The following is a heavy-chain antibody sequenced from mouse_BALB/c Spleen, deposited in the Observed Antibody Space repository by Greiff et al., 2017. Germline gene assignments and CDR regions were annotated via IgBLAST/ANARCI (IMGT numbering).Heavy chain of an antibody. Sequence: QVQLKESGAELVKPGASVKLSCKASGYTFTSYYMYWVKQRPGQGLEWIGEINPSNGGTNFNEKFKSKATLTVDKSSSTAYMQLSSLTSEDSAVYYCTREDGNYAMDYWGQGTSVTVSS. J-gene: IGHJ4*01. CDR3: TREDGNYAMDY. D-gene: IGHD2-1*01. CDR1: GYTFTSYY. V-gene: IGHV1S81*02. CDR2: INPSNGGT.